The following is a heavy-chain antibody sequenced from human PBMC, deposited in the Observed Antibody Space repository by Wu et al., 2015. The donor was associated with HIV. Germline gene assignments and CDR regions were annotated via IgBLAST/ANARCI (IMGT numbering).Heavy chain of an antibody. V-gene: IGHV1-18*01. CDR1: GFSFGSYS. Sequence: QVQLVQSGAEVKKPGMSVKVSCQASGFSFGSYSFSWVRQGPGQRLEWMGWISGHYGNTVYGDKFQDRITLTKDIGSYLVHMELRNLTSEDTAVYYCTRDGDYVPWGRDGDLDVWGQGTLVTVS. D-gene: IGHD3-16*01. CDR3: TRDGDYVPWGRDGDLDV. J-gene: IGHJ4*02. CDR2: ISGHYGNT.